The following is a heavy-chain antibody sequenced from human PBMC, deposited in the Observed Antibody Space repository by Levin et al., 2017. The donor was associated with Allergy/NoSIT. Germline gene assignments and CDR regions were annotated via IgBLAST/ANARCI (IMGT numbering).Heavy chain of an antibody. D-gene: IGHD1-1*01. J-gene: IGHJ4*02. CDR3: ARGTETVNYFDY. CDR2: VFSSGTI. CDR1: GGSINGYY. Sequence: SQTLSLTCTVSGGSINGYYWSWIRQPPGKGLEWIGYVFSSGTINYKPSLYSRVTISVDTSKNQFSLELHTVTAADTAVYYCARGTETVNYFDYWGQGTLVTVSS. V-gene: IGHV4-59*01.